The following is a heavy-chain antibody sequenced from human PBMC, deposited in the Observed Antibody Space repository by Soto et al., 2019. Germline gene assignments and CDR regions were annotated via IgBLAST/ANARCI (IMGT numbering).Heavy chain of an antibody. Sequence: QAHLVQSGPEVKKPGASVKVSCKGSGYIFTSYGIAWVRQAPGQGLEWMGWISAHNGNTEYAQKFQGRVTVTRATSTSTAYLELRSLRSDVTALYSCARGRYGDYWGQGALVTVSS. CDR3: ARGRYGDY. J-gene: IGHJ4*02. CDR2: ISAHNGNT. CDR1: GYIFTSYG. V-gene: IGHV1-18*01. D-gene: IGHD4-17*01.